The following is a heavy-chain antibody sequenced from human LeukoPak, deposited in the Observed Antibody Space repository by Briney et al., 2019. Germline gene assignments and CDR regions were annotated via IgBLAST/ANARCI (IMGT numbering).Heavy chain of an antibody. J-gene: IGHJ4*02. CDR1: GFTFSSYA. D-gene: IGHD5-24*01. CDR2: ISGSGGST. CDR3: AKRQWLHLFDY. Sequence: GXLRLSCAASGFTFSSYAMSWVRQAPGKGLEWVSAISGSGGSTYYADSVKGRFTISRDNSKNTPYLQMNSLRAEDTAVYYCAKRQWLHLFDYWGQGTLVTVSS. V-gene: IGHV3-23*01.